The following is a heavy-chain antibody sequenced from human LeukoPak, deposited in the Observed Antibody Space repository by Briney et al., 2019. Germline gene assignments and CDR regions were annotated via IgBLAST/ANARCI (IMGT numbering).Heavy chain of an antibody. CDR3: ARTLDSRRYIVRRPYSMDV. CDR1: GGSFSGYY. V-gene: IGHV4-34*01. CDR2: INHSGST. D-gene: IGHD3-22*01. Sequence: KPSETLSLTCAVYGGSFSGYYWNWIRQPPGKGVEWIGEINHSGSTTYNRSLKSRVTISLDTSKNQFSLKLSSVTAADTAVYYCARTLDSRRYIVRRPYSMDVWGQGTTVTVSS. J-gene: IGHJ6*02.